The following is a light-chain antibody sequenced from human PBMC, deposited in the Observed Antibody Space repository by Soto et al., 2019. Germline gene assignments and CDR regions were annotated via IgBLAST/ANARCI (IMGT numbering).Light chain of an antibody. CDR1: QSVSSN. J-gene: IGKJ1*01. Sequence: IVVNQSPATLSVSTREKATLSCRASQSVSSNLAWYQQKPGQAPRLLIYGASTRATGIPARFSGSGSGTEFTLTISSLQSEDFAVYYCQQYNNWLRTFCQGTKLDIK. V-gene: IGKV3-15*01. CDR2: GAS. CDR3: QQYNNWLRT.